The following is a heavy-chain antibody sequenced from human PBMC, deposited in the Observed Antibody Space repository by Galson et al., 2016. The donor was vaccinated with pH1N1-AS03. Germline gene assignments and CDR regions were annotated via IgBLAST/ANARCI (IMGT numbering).Heavy chain of an antibody. CDR1: GFTFSNAW. Sequence: RLSCAASGFTFSNAWMSWVRQAPGKGLEWVGRLKSKFDGGTADYAAPVKGRFTISRDDSKKMLYLQMNNLKTEDTAMYYCTTDDDPYYGLNVWGQGTTVTVSS. CDR3: TTDDDPYYGLNV. J-gene: IGHJ6*02. CDR2: LKSKFDGGTA. V-gene: IGHV3-15*01.